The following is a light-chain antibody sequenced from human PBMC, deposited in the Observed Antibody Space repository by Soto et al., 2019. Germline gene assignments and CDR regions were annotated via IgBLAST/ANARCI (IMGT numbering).Light chain of an antibody. Sequence: ELVMTQSPATLSVSPGRRATLSCRASQSISDTLAWYQQKPGQAPRLLIHGASTRAPGFPARFSGSGSGTDFTLTISRLEPEDFAVYHCQQNGSSITFGQGTRLEIK. CDR3: QQNGSSIT. V-gene: IGKV3-15*01. CDR1: QSISDT. J-gene: IGKJ5*01. CDR2: GAS.